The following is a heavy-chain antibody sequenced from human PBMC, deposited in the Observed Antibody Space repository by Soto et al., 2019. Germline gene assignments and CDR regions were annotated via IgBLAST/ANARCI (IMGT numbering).Heavy chain of an antibody. D-gene: IGHD3-10*01. CDR1: GGTFSSYA. J-gene: IGHJ3*02. CDR2: IIPIFGTA. CDR3: ASPYYYGSGSYSLGDALDI. V-gene: IGHV1-69*13. Sequence: SVKVSCKASGGTFSSYAISWVRQAPGQGLEWMGGIIPIFGTANYAQKFQGRVTITADESTSTAYMELSSLRSEDTAMYYCASPYYYGSGSYSLGDALDIWGQGTMVTVSS.